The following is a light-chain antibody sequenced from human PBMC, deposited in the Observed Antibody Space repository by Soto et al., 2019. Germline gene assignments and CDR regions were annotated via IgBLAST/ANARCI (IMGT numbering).Light chain of an antibody. Sequence: QSVLTQPPSASGSPGQSVTISCTGTSSDVGGYDYISWYQQYPGKTPKLMIFEVTKRPSGVPDRFSGSKSGNTASLTVSGLQAEDEADFYCQSHDSSLSAYVFGTGTKVTVL. CDR1: SSDVGGYDY. V-gene: IGLV2-8*01. CDR3: QSHDSSLSAYV. J-gene: IGLJ1*01. CDR2: EVT.